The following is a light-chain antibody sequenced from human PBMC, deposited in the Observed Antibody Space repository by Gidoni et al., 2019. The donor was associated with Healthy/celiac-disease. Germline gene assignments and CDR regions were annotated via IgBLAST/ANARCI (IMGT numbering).Light chain of an antibody. CDR1: QSISSY. CDR3: QQSYSTRFT. CDR2: AAS. J-gene: IGKJ3*01. V-gene: IGKV1-39*01. Sequence: IPMTQSPSSLSAPVGDRVTITCRASQSISSYLNWYQQKPGKAPKPLIYAASSLQSGVPSRFSGSGSGTDFTLTISSLQPEDFATYYCQQSYSTRFTFGPGTKVDIK.